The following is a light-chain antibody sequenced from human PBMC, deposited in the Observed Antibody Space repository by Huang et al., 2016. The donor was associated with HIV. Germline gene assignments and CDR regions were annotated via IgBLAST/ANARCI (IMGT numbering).Light chain of an antibody. CDR1: QDIDNF. CDR2: GAS. Sequence: DIQMTQSPASLSASTGVRVTLTCRASQDIDNFVAWFQQKPGKVPTLLIYGASILQSGVPSRFTGRGSGTDFTLTITNFQPEDVATYYCQRYDIAPRAFGQGTKVDLK. CDR3: QRYDIAPRA. J-gene: IGKJ1*01. V-gene: IGKV1-27*01.